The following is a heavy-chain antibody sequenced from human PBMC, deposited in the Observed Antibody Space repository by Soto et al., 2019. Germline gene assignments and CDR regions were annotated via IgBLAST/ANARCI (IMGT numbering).Heavy chain of an antibody. CDR1: GFTFSNAW. V-gene: IGHV3-15*01. CDR2: IKSKTDGGTT. J-gene: IGHJ6*02. Sequence: GGSLRLSCAASGFTFSNAWMSWVRQAPGKGLEWVGRIKSKTDGGTTDYAGTVKGRFTISRDDSKNTLYLQMNSLKTENTAVYYCTTDRTFFSAPGGGGYYYGMDVWGQGTTVTVSS. D-gene: IGHD3-3*01. CDR3: TTDRTFFSAPGGGGYYYGMDV.